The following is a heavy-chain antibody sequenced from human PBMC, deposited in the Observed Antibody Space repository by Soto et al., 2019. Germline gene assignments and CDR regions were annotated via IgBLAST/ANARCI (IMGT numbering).Heavy chain of an antibody. CDR3: GKGFTYNYDNSGDYTFNY. V-gene: IGHV3-30*18. J-gene: IGHJ4*02. CDR1: GFTFSDYG. CDR2: ISYDGSNQ. D-gene: IGHD3-22*01. Sequence: PGGSLRLSCVASGFTFSDYGMHLVRQSPGKGLEWVAVISYDGSNQYYADSVKGRFTIYRDNSKNTLYLQMNSLRAEDTAVYYCGKGFTYNYDNSGDYTFNYWGQGTLVTVSS.